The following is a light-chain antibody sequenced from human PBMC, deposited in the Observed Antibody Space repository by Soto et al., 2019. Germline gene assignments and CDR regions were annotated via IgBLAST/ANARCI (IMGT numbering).Light chain of an antibody. J-gene: IGKJ2*01. CDR1: QITDNH. CDR3: QQSYRTQYT. Sequence: DFEMTQSPSSLSASVGDRVTITCRASQITDNHLNWYQQKPGKAPKLLIYAASTLQSAVPSRFSGSGSGTDFTLTISSLQPEYFATYYCQQSYRTQYTFGQGTKLEIK. CDR2: AAS. V-gene: IGKV1-39*01.